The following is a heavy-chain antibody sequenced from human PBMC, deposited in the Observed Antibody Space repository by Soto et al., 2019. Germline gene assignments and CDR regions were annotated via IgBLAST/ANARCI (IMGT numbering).Heavy chain of an antibody. V-gene: IGHV3-23*01. D-gene: IGHD3-10*01. CDR2: ISGSGGST. CDR3: AKRDYYGSGSQSLFDY. CDR1: GFTFSSYA. Sequence: VQLLESGGGLVQPGGSLRLSCAASGFTFSSYAMSWVRQAPGKGLEWVSAISGSGGSTYYADSVKGRFTISRDNSKNTLYLQMNSLRAEDTAVYYCAKRDYYGSGSQSLFDYWGQGTLVTVSS. J-gene: IGHJ4*02.